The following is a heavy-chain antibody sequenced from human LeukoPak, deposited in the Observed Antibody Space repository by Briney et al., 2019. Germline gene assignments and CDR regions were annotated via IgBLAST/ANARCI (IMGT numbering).Heavy chain of an antibody. D-gene: IGHD3-22*01. CDR2: INHSGST. CDR3: ARGHYDSSGYYYDY. V-gene: IGHV4-34*01. CDR1: GGSFSGYY. Sequence: SETLSLTCAVYGGSFSGYYWSWIRQPLGKGLEWIGEINHSGSTNYNPSLKSRVTISVDTSKNQFSLKLSSVTAADTAVYYCARGHYDSSGYYYDYWGQGTLVTVSS. J-gene: IGHJ4*02.